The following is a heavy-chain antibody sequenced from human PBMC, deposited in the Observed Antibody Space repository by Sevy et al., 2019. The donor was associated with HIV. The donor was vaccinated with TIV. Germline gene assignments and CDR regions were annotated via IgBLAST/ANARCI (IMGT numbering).Heavy chain of an antibody. V-gene: IGHV3-11*01. D-gene: IGHD4-17*01. CDR1: GFTLSDYC. CDR3: ARDHVKDGDLGDYYYYAMDV. Sequence: GGSLRLSCAASGFTLSDYCMSWIRQAPGKGLEWVSYISSSDNSIYYADSVKGRFTISRDNAKNSVYLQMNSLRAEDTAVYYCARDHVKDGDLGDYYYYAMDVWGQGATVTVSS. J-gene: IGHJ6*02. CDR2: ISSSDNSI.